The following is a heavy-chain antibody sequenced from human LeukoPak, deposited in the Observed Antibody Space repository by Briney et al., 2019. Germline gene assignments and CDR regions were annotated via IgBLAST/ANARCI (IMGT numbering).Heavy chain of an antibody. CDR3: ARVRAVPAAIAFDI. V-gene: IGHV4-59*01. CDR1: GGSISSYY. J-gene: IGHJ3*02. Sequence: PSETLSLTCTVSGGSISSYYWSWIRQPPGKGLEWIGYIYYSGSTNYNPSLKSRVTISVDTSKNQFSLKLSSVTAPDTAVYYCARVRAVPAAIAFDIWGQGTMVTVSS. CDR2: IYYSGST. D-gene: IGHD2-2*02.